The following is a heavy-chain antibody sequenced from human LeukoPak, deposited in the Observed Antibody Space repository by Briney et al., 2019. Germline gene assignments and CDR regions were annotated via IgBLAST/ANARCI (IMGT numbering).Heavy chain of an antibody. CDR2: IYYSGST. Sequence: SETLSLTCTVSGGSITSYYWSWIRQPPGKGLEWIGYIYYSGSTNFSPSLKSRVTISVDTSKNQFSLQLTSVTAADTAVYYCARSGSTAHDYWGQGTLVTVSS. D-gene: IGHD1-26*01. V-gene: IGHV4-59*01. CDR1: GGSITSYY. CDR3: ARSGSTAHDY. J-gene: IGHJ4*02.